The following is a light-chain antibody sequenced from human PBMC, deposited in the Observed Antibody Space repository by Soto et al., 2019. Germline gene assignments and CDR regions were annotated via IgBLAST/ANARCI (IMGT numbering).Light chain of an antibody. CDR3: QQYSNSVT. Sequence: DIQMTQSPSTLFASVGDRVTIACRASQNISPWLAWYQQKPGKAPKLLIYGASSLEGGVPSRFSGSGSGRDFTLTISSLLPDDFATYYCQQYSNSVTFGQGTKV. V-gene: IGKV1-5*01. CDR1: QNISPW. CDR2: GAS. J-gene: IGKJ1*01.